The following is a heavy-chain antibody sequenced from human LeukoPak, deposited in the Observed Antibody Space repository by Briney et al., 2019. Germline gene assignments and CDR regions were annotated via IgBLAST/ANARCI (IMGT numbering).Heavy chain of an antibody. D-gene: IGHD2-2*01. V-gene: IGHV1-2*02. Sequence: ASVKVSCKASGYTFTDYYIHWVRQAPGQGLGWMGWINPDSGGTNYAQECQGRGAMTRKTSISTAYMELRRLRSDDTAVYYCARDPRIPVPGDYWGQGTLVTVSS. J-gene: IGHJ4*02. CDR1: GYTFTDYY. CDR2: INPDSGGT. CDR3: ARDPRIPVPGDY.